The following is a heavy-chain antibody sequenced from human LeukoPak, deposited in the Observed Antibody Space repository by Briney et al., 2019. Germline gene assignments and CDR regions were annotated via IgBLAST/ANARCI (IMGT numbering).Heavy chain of an antibody. J-gene: IGHJ4*02. Sequence: PSETLSLTCAVYGGSFSDYYWSWIRQPPGKGLEWIGEINHSGSTNYNPSLKSRVTISVDTSKNQFSLKLSSVTAADTAVYYCARGRGSTSRIFDYWGQGTLVTVSS. V-gene: IGHV4-34*01. CDR2: INHSGST. D-gene: IGHD2-2*01. CDR3: ARGRGSTSRIFDY. CDR1: GGSFSDYY.